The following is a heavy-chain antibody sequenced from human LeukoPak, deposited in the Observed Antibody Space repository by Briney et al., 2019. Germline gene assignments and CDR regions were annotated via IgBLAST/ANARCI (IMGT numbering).Heavy chain of an antibody. J-gene: IGHJ6*03. CDR3: AREGYDYRDYYYYYMDV. Sequence: SETLSLTCTVSGGSISSYYWSWIRQPPGKGLEWIGYIYYSGSTNYNPSLKSRVTISVDTSKNQFSLKLSSVTAADTAVYYCAREGYDYRDYYYYYMDVWGKGTTVTVSS. CDR2: IYYSGST. D-gene: IGHD5-12*01. V-gene: IGHV4-59*01. CDR1: GGSISSYY.